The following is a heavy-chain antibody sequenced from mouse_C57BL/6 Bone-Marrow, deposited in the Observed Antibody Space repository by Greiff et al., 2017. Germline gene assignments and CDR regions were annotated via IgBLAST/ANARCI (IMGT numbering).Heavy chain of an antibody. D-gene: IGHD2-3*01. CDR2: ISDGGSYT. CDR1: GFTFSSYA. J-gene: IGHJ4*01. V-gene: IGHV5-4*03. Sequence: EVKLVESGGGLVKPGGSLKLSCAASGFTFSSYAMSWVRQTPEKRLEWVATISDGGSYTYYPDNVKGRFTISRDNAKNNLYLQMSHLKSKDTAMYYCARGLLPYAMDYWGRGTSVTVSS. CDR3: ARGLLPYAMDY.